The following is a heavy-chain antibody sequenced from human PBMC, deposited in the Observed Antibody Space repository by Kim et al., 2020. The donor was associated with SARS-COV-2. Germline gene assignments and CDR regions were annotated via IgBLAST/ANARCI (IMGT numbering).Heavy chain of an antibody. CDR2: INHSGST. J-gene: IGHJ4*02. CDR3: ARESPPSADYDFWSGYYRGRYYFDY. Sequence: SETLSLTCAVYGGSFSGYYWSWIRQPPGKGLEWIGEINHSGSTNYNPSLKSRVTISVDTSKNQFSLKLSSVTAADTAVYYCARESPPSADYDFWSGYYRGRYYFDYWGQGTLVTVSS. V-gene: IGHV4-34*01. D-gene: IGHD3-3*01. CDR1: GGSFSGYY.